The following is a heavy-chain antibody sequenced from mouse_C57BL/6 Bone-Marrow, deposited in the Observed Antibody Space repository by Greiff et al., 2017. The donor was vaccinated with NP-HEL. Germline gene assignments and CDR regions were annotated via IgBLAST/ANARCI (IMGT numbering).Heavy chain of an antibody. CDR3: TMWAYYFDY. V-gene: IGHV1-15*01. J-gene: IGHJ2*01. CDR2: IDPEPGGT. CDR1: GYTFTDYE. Sequence: VQLQQSGAELVRPGASVTLSCKASGYTFTDYEMHWVKQTPVHGLEWIGAIDPEPGGTAYNQKFKGKAILTADKSSSTAYMELRSLTSEDSAVYYCTMWAYYFDYWGQGTTLTVSS.